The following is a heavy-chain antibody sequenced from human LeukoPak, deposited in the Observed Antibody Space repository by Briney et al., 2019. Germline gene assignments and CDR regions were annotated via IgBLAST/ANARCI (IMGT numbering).Heavy chain of an antibody. J-gene: IGHJ5*02. CDR1: GGSISSGDYY. Sequence: SQTLSLTCTVSGGSISSGDYYWSWIRQPPGKGLEWIGYIYYSGSTYYNPSLESRVTISVDTSKNQFSLKLSSVTAADTAVYYCARAGAYCSSTSCYGQNWFDPWGQGTLVTVSS. D-gene: IGHD2-2*01. V-gene: IGHV4-30-4*08. CDR2: IYYSGST. CDR3: ARAGAYCSSTSCYGQNWFDP.